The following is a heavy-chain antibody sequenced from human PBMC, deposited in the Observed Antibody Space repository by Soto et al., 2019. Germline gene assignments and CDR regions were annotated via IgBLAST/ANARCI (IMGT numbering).Heavy chain of an antibody. CDR3: ARDQSPSSGWPGMDV. V-gene: IGHV1-2*02. J-gene: IGHJ6*02. CDR2: INPNRGGT. D-gene: IGHD6-19*01. CDR1: GYTFTDYY. Sequence: QVHLVQSGAEGKKPGASVKVSCKASGYTFTDYYMHWVRQAPGHGLEWMEWINPNRGGTNYAQTFQGRVTMTRDTSISTAYMELNRLRSDDTAVYYCARDQSPSSGWPGMDVWGQGTTVTVSS.